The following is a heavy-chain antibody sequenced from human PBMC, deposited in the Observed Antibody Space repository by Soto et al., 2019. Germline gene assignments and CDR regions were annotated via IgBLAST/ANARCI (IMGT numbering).Heavy chain of an antibody. CDR1: GGTFSSYA. D-gene: IGHD3-3*01. V-gene: IGHV1-69*06. CDR3: ARSLLRFLEWSRGPYYYYGMDV. Sequence: SVKVSCRASGGTFSSYAISWVRQAPGQGLEWMGGIIPIFGTANYAQKFQGRVTITADKSTSTAYMELSSLRSEDTAVYYCARSLLRFLEWSRGPYYYYGMDVWGQGTTVTVSS. J-gene: IGHJ6*02. CDR2: IIPIFGTA.